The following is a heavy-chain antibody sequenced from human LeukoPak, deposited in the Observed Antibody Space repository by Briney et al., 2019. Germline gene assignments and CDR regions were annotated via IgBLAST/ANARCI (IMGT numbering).Heavy chain of an antibody. CDR2: IYSGGST. CDR3: ARVRSGSYLLYYYYYYGMDV. CDR1: GFTVSSNY. D-gene: IGHD3-10*01. V-gene: IGHV3-53*01. Sequence: GGSLRLSCAASGFTVSSNYMSWVRQAPGKGLEWVSVIYSGGSTYYADSVKGRFTISRDNSKNTLYLQMNSLRAEETAVYYCARVRSGSYLLYYYYYYGMDVWGQGTTVTVSS. J-gene: IGHJ6*02.